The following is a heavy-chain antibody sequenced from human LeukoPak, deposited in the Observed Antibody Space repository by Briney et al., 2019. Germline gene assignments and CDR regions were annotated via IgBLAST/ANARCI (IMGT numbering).Heavy chain of an antibody. Sequence: ASVKVSCKASGGTFSSYAISWVRQAPGQGLEWMGWISAYNGNTNYAQKLQGRVTMTTDTSTSTAYMELRSLRSDDTAVYYCARVHSSGWYLESWYFDLWGRGTLVTVSS. D-gene: IGHD6-19*01. V-gene: IGHV1-18*01. CDR3: ARVHSSGWYLESWYFDL. J-gene: IGHJ2*01. CDR2: ISAYNGNT. CDR1: GGTFSSYA.